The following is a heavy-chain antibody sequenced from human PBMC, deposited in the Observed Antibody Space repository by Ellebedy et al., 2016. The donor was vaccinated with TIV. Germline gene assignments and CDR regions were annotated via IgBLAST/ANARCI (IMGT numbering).Heavy chain of an antibody. V-gene: IGHV1-18*01. CDR1: GYTFTSYG. Sequence: ASVKVSCKASGYTFTSYGISWVRQAPGQGLEWMGWISAYNGNTNYAQKLQGRVTMTTDTSTSTAYMELRSLRSDDTAVYYCARDRRARMIVVVTNYYGMDVWGQGTTVTVSS. CDR3: ARDRRARMIVVVTNYYGMDV. D-gene: IGHD3-22*01. J-gene: IGHJ6*02. CDR2: ISAYNGNT.